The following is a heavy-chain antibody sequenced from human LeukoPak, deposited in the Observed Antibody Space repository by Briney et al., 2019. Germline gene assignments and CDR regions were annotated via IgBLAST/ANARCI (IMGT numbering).Heavy chain of an antibody. V-gene: IGHV4-39*07. J-gene: IGHJ3*02. CDR1: DDSITIYY. D-gene: IGHD3-10*01. Sequence: SETLSLTCTVSDDSITIYYWGWIRQPPGKGLEWIGNIFYSGSTYYSPSLRSRVTISLDTSRNQFSLKLNSVTAADTAVYYCAKSNGYGLVDIWGQGTMVTVSS. CDR3: AKSNGYGLVDI. CDR2: IFYSGST.